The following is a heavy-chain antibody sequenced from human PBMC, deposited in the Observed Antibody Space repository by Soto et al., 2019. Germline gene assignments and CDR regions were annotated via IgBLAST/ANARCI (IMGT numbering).Heavy chain of an antibody. CDR1: GFTFSSYA. D-gene: IGHD3-16*02. V-gene: IGHV3-23*01. J-gene: IGHJ6*02. Sequence: PGGSLRLSCAASGFTFSSYAMSWVRQAPGKGLEWVSAISGSGGSTYYADSVKGRFTISRDNSKNTLYLQMNSLRAEDTAVYYCEKDGTFGGVIVYYYYYYGMDVWGQGTTVTVSS. CDR2: ISGSGGST. CDR3: EKDGTFGGVIVYYYYYYGMDV.